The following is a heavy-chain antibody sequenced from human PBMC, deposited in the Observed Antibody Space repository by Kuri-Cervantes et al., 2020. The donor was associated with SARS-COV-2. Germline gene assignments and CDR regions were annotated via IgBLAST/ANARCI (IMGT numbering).Heavy chain of an antibody. V-gene: IGHV1-8*01. Sequence: ASVKVSCKAPETTFPNYDINWVRQATGQGLEWMGMVKTNSGNTLYAQFFQGRVTMTEDTSTDTAYMELSSLRSEDTAVYYCATDLMVRGVIRLDYWGQETLVTVSS. CDR1: ETTFPNYD. CDR2: VKTNSGNT. D-gene: IGHD3-10*01. CDR3: ATDLMVRGVIRLDY. J-gene: IGHJ4*02.